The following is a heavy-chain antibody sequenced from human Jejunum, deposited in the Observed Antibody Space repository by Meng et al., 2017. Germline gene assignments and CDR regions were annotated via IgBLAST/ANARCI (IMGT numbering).Heavy chain of an antibody. CDR3: TIAGSYRHDY. J-gene: IGHJ4*02. V-gene: IGHV3-74*02. D-gene: IGHD3-10*01. CDR1: CFSSIIYW. Sequence: QVGDSGADVVHPGAVMRLSCAASCFSSIIYWMRWAPQAPGNGLVWVSPINTDGSTTNYAHSVIGRFTISRDNAKNTLDLQRNSLGIEDTSVYYCTIAGSYRHDYWGQGTLVTVSS. CDR2: INTDGSTT.